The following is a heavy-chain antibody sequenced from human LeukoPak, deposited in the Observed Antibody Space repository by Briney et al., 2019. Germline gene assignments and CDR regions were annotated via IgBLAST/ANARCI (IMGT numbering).Heavy chain of an antibody. V-gene: IGHV4-4*09. Sequence: SETLSLSCTVSGGSNNSYYWSWLRQPPRKGLEWIGYTHPSGNTNYSPSLKSRVTISIDMSRNQFSLKLSSVTAADTAVYYCARKAPKKGWFDPWGQGTLVTVSS. CDR2: THPSGNT. CDR3: ARKAPKKGWFDP. J-gene: IGHJ5*02. CDR1: GGSNNSYY.